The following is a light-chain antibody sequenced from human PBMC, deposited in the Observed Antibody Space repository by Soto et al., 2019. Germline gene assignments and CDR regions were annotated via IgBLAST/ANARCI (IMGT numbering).Light chain of an antibody. J-gene: IGKJ3*01. CDR2: DAS. Sequence: DIQMTQSPSSLSASVGDRVTITCQASQDISNYLNWYQQKPGKAPKLLIYDASNLETGVPSRFSGSGSGTDFTFTISSLQPEDIATYYCQQYDNLPRSSFTFGPGTKVDIK. V-gene: IGKV1-33*01. CDR3: QQYDNLPRSSFT. CDR1: QDISNY.